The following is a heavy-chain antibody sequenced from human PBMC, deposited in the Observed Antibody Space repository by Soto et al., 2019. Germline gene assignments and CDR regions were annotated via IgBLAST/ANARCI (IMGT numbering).Heavy chain of an antibody. V-gene: IGHV4-34*01. D-gene: IGHD2-21*02. CDR1: GGSFSGYY. J-gene: IGHJ2*01. Sequence: SETLSLTCAVYGGSFSGYYWSWIRQPPGKGLEWIGEINHSGSTNYNPSLKSRVTISVDTSKNQFSLNLSSVTAADTAVYYCARIYCGGDCYTNWYFDLWGRGTLVTVSS. CDR3: ARIYCGGDCYTNWYFDL. CDR2: INHSGST.